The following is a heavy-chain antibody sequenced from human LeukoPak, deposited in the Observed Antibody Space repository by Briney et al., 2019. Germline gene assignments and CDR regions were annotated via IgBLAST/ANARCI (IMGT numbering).Heavy chain of an antibody. J-gene: IGHJ5*02. CDR3: AKGKRGYSYGFDP. V-gene: IGHV3-30*02. Sequence: GGSLRLSCAASGFTFSSYGMHWVRQAPGKGLEWVAFIRYDGSNKYYADSVKGRFTISRDNSKNTLYLQMNSLRAEDTAVYYCAKGKRGYSYGFDPWGREPWSPSPQ. D-gene: IGHD5-18*01. CDR2: IRYDGSNK. CDR1: GFTFSSYG.